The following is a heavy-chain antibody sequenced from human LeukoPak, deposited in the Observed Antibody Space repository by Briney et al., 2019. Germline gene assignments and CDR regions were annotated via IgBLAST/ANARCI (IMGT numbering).Heavy chain of an antibody. CDR3: ARDSPTGHFDL. D-gene: IGHD3-10*01. V-gene: IGHV4-30-2*01. J-gene: IGHJ2*01. CDR1: GGSISSGGYS. Sequence: SQTLSLTCAVSGGSISSGGYSWSCIRQPPGKGLECIGYIYHSGSTYYIPSLKSRVTISVDRSKNQFSLKLSSVTAADTAVYYCARDSPTGHFDLWGRGTLVTVSS. CDR2: IYHSGST.